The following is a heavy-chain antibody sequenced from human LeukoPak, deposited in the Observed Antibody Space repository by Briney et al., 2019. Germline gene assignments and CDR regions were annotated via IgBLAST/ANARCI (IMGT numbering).Heavy chain of an antibody. D-gene: IGHD3-16*01. V-gene: IGHV1-2*02. CDR3: ARVRMVSYVYDAFDI. J-gene: IGHJ3*02. CDR1: GYTFTGYY. CDR2: INPNRGCT. Sequence: ALVKVSCKASGYTFTGYYMHWVRLAPGQGLEWMGWINPNRGCTNYAQKFQGRVTMTRDTSISTAYMELSRLRSDDTAVYYCARVRMVSYVYDAFDIWGQGTMVTVSS.